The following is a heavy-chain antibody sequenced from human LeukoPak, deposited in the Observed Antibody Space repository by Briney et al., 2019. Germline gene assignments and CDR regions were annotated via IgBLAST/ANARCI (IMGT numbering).Heavy chain of an antibody. Sequence: SETLSLTCAVSSYSISSGYYWGWIRQPPGKGLEWIGSMYHSGNTYYNPSLKSRDTRSVDRSKNQFSLTVSSVTAADTAVYYCARLWWSKGTFEYWGQGTLVTVSS. CDR2: MYHSGNT. CDR1: SYSISSGYY. CDR3: ARLWWSKGTFEY. J-gene: IGHJ4*02. D-gene: IGHD4/OR15-4a*01. V-gene: IGHV4-38-2*01.